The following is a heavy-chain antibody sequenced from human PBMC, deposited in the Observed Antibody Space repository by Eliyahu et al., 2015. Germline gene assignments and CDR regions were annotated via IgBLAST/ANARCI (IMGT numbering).Heavy chain of an antibody. CDR2: IIPILGIA. Sequence: QVQLVQSGAEVKKPGSSVKVSCKASGGTFXSYTVSWVRQAPGQGLEWMGRIIPILGIANYAQKFQGRVTITADKSTSTAYMELSSLRSEDTAVYYCARDPRGLEQQLVRDWFDPWGQGTLVTVSS. D-gene: IGHD6-13*01. J-gene: IGHJ5*02. V-gene: IGHV1-69*08. CDR1: GGTFXSYT. CDR3: ARDPRGLEQQLVRDWFDP.